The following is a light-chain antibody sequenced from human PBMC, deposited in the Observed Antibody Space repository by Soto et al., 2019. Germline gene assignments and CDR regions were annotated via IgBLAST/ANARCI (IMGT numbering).Light chain of an antibody. V-gene: IGLV2-14*01. Sequence: QSVLTQPASVSGSPGQSITISCTGTSSDVGGYNYVSWYQQHPGKAPKLMIYDVNTRPSGVSNRFSGSKSGNTASLTISGLQAEDEADYSCSSYTSSISFGGGTKLTVL. CDR1: SSDVGGYNY. CDR3: SSYTSSIS. CDR2: DVN. J-gene: IGLJ2*01.